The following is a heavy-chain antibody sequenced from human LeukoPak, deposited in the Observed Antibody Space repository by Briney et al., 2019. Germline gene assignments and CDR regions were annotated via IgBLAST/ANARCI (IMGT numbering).Heavy chain of an antibody. CDR3: AKDPRRYSRTGGYFDY. CDR1: GFTFSSYS. J-gene: IGHJ4*02. D-gene: IGHD6-13*01. V-gene: IGHV3-21*01. Sequence: GGSLRLSCAASGFTFSSYSINWVRQAPGQGLEWVSSISSSSSYIYYADSVKGRFSISRDNAKNSLYLQMNSLRAEDTAVYYCAKDPRRYSRTGGYFDYWGQGTLVSVST. CDR2: ISSSSSYI.